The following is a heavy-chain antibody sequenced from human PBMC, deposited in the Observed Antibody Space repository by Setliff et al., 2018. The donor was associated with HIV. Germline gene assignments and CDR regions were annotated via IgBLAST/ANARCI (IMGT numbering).Heavy chain of an antibody. CDR3: ARGKTWLRFLDY. V-gene: IGHV1-3*01. CDR1: GYIFSSYT. J-gene: IGHJ4*02. Sequence: GASVKVSCKASGYIFSSYTMHWVRQAPGQRLEWMGCINAANYKTKYSQKFQGRVTITRDTSASTAYMELRSLKSDDTAVYYCARGKTWLRFLDYWGQGTLVTVSS. D-gene: IGHD5-12*01. CDR2: INAANYKT.